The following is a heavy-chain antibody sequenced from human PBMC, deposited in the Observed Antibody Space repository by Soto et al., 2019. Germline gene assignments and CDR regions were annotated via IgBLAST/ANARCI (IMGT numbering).Heavy chain of an antibody. Sequence: GGSLRISRAAPGFTFSSYAISWVPPAPGEGVERGSAISGGGGSTNYAENLKGRFTISRDNSKITLYLQMNSLRAEDTALYYCAKDVYYYDSSGYSDAFDIWGQGTMVTVSS. J-gene: IGHJ3*02. V-gene: IGHV3-23*01. CDR3: AKDVYYYDSSGYSDAFDI. D-gene: IGHD3-22*01. CDR1: GFTFSSYA. CDR2: ISGGGGST.